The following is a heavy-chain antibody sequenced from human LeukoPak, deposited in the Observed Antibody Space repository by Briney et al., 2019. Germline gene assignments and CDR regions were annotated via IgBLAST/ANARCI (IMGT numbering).Heavy chain of an antibody. J-gene: IGHJ6*02. CDR1: GGSISSGGYY. Sequence: SQTLSLTCTVSGGSISSGGYYWSWIRQHPGKSLEWIGYIYCSGSTYYNPSLKSRVTISVDTSKNQFSLKLSSVTAADTAVYYCARDRSSSYGMDVWGQGTTVTVSS. CDR2: IYCSGST. D-gene: IGHD6-6*01. V-gene: IGHV4-31*03. CDR3: ARDRSSSYGMDV.